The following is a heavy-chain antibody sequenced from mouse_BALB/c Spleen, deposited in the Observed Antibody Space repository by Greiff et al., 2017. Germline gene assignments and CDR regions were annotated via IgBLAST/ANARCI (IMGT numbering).Heavy chain of an antibody. CDR1: GYSITSDYA. D-gene: IGHD2-2*01. Sequence: EVQLQESGPGLVKPSQSLSLTCTVTGYSITSDYAWNWIRQFPGNKLEWMGYISYSGSTSYNPSLKSRISITRDTSKNQFFLQLNSVTTEDTATYYCATIYYGYSAWFAYWGQGTLVTVSA. J-gene: IGHJ3*01. CDR2: ISYSGST. CDR3: ATIYYGYSAWFAY. V-gene: IGHV3-2*02.